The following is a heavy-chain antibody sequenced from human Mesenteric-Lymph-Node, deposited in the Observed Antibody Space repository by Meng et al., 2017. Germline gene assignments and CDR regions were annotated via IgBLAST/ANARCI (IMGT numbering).Heavy chain of an antibody. J-gene: IGHJ4*02. V-gene: IGHV4-4*02. CDR2: VYHRGDT. CDR3: GRDQGRELINH. Sequence: GQLEESGPGLVKPSGTLSLTCTVSGDSISSDIWWGWVRQPPGKVLEWIGEVYHRGDTNYNPSLKSRVDISVDKSKNQFYLSLFSVTAADTAVYYCGRDQGRELINHWGQGTLVTVFS. D-gene: IGHD1-7*01. CDR1: GDSISSDIW.